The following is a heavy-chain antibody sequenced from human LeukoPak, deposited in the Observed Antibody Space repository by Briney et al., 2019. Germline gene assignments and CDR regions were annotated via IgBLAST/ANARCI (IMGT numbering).Heavy chain of an antibody. CDR2: ISVSDGST. Sequence: GGSLRLSCAASGFTFSSYAMSWVRRAPGKGLEWVAAISVSDGSTYYADSVKGRFTISRDNSKNTLYLQINSLRAEDTAVYYCAKASSSNWNYVYFDSWGQGTLVTVSS. V-gene: IGHV3-23*01. D-gene: IGHD1-7*01. CDR1: GFTFSSYA. CDR3: AKASSSNWNYVYFDS. J-gene: IGHJ4*02.